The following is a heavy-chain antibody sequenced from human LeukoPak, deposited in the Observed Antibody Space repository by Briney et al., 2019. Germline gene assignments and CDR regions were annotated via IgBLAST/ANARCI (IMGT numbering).Heavy chain of an antibody. CDR3: AREVVAAAEVDY. D-gene: IGHD6-13*01. CDR2: IYYSGST. V-gene: IGHV4-59*12. J-gene: IGHJ4*02. CDR1: GGSISSYY. Sequence: PSETLSLTCTVSGGSISSYYWSWIRQPPGKGLEWIGYIYYSGSTSYNPSLKSRVTISIDTSKNPFSLKLSSVTAADTAVYYCAREVVAAAEVDYWGQGTLVTVSS.